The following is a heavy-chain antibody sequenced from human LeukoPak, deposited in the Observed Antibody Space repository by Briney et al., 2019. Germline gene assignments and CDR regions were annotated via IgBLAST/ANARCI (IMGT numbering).Heavy chain of an antibody. CDR1: GFTFSSYA. CDR2: ISGSGGST. V-gene: IGHV3-23*01. CDR3: ARSRGSYFADSDY. J-gene: IGHJ4*02. Sequence: PGGSLRLSCAASGFTFSSYAMNWVRQAPGKGLEWVSAISGSGGSTYYADSVKGRFTISRDNSKNTLHLQMNSLRAEDTAVYYCARSRGSYFADSDYWGQGALVTVSS. D-gene: IGHD1-26*01.